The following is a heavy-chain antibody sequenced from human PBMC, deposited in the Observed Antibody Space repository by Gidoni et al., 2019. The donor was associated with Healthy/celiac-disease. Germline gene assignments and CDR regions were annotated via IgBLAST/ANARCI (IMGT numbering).Heavy chain of an antibody. CDR1: GFTVSSNY. D-gene: IGHD1-26*01. CDR2: IYSGGST. J-gene: IGHJ3*02. CDR3: ARAVGATFPDYAFDI. Sequence: EVQLVESGGGLVQPGGSLRLSCAASGFTVSSNYMSWVRQAPGKGLEWVSVIYSGGSTYYADSVKGRFTISRDNSKNTLYLQMNSLRAEDTAVYYCARAVGATFPDYAFDIWGQGTMVTVSS. V-gene: IGHV3-66*02.